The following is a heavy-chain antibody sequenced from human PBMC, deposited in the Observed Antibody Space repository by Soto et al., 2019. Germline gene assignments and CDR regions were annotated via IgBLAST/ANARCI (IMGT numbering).Heavy chain of an antibody. CDR2: INPSGGST. Sequence: ASVKVSCKASGYTFTSYYMHWVRQAPGQGLEWMGIINPSGGSTSYAQKFQGRVTMTRDTSTSTVYMELSSLRSEDTAVYYCATISGGRDCYYYGMDVWGQGTTVTVSS. D-gene: IGHD2-15*01. CDR3: ATISGGRDCYYYGMDV. V-gene: IGHV1-46*01. CDR1: GYTFTSYY. J-gene: IGHJ6*02.